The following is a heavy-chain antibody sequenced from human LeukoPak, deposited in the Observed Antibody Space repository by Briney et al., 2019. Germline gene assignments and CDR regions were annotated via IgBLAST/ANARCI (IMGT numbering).Heavy chain of an antibody. Sequence: VSGPTLVNPTQTLTLTCTFSGFPLSTSGVGVGWIRQPPGKALEWLALIYWDDDKRYSPSLKSRLTITKDTSKNQVVLTMTNMDPVDTATYYCAHRSREGAHERFYFDYWGQGTLVTVSS. CDR2: IYWDDDK. J-gene: IGHJ4*02. CDR1: GFPLSTSGVG. V-gene: IGHV2-5*02. D-gene: IGHD1-26*01. CDR3: AHRSREGAHERFYFDY.